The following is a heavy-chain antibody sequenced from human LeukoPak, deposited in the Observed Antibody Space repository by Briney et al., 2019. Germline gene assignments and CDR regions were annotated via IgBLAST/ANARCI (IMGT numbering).Heavy chain of an antibody. V-gene: IGHV3-7*02. CDR3: AKCGTGSNFDY. CDR2: LNQDGSER. D-gene: IGHD3-10*01. J-gene: IGHJ4*02. CDR1: GFTFSSYW. Sequence: PGGSLRLSCVASGFTFSSYWMSWVRQTPGKGLEWVAHLNQDGSERYYVDSVKGRFTISRENDKNSLYLQMNSLRAEDTAVYYCAKCGTGSNFDYWGQGMLVTVSS.